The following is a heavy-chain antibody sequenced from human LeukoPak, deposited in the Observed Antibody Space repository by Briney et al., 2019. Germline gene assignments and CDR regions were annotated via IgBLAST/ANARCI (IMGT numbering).Heavy chain of an antibody. Sequence: PGGTLRLSCAASGFTFSGHGMNWVRQAPGKGLEWVSGITGSGATTYYADSVKGRFTISRDNAKNSLYLQMNSLRAEDTAVYYCARGREGYSYVYECWGQGTLVTVSS. CDR3: ARGREGYSYVYEC. D-gene: IGHD5-18*01. CDR1: GFTFSGHG. V-gene: IGHV3-21*01. CDR2: ITGSGATT. J-gene: IGHJ4*02.